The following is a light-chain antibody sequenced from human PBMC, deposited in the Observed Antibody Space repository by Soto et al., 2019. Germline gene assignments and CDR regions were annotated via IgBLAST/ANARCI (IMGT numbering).Light chain of an antibody. V-gene: IGKV1-33*01. Sequence: DIQMTQSPSSLSASVGDRVTITCQASQDISNYLNWYQQKPGKAPKLLIYDASNLETGVPSRFSGSGSGTDFTFTISSLQPEDIATYYCQQYDNLPPMLTFDGGTKVEIK. CDR1: QDISNY. CDR2: DAS. J-gene: IGKJ4*01. CDR3: QQYDNLPPMLT.